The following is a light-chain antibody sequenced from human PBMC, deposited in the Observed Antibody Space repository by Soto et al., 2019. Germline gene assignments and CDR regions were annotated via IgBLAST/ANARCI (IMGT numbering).Light chain of an antibody. CDR3: AAWDDSLNGWV. V-gene: IGLV1-44*01. Sequence: QSVLTQPPSASETPGQRVTISCSGTSSNIGSNTVNWYQQFPGTAPKLLIYANNQRPSGVPGRFSGSKSGTSASLAISGLQSEDESDYYCAAWDDSLNGWVFGGGTKLTVL. CDR1: SSNIGSNT. CDR2: ANN. J-gene: IGLJ3*02.